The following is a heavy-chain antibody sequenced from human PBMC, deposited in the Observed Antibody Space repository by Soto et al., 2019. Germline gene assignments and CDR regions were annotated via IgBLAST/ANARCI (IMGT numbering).Heavy chain of an antibody. CDR2: IYYSGST. J-gene: IGHJ5*02. CDR3: ARRTLRYFDWFGMGQNWFDP. CDR1: GGSISSSSYY. D-gene: IGHD3-9*01. V-gene: IGHV4-39*01. Sequence: QLQLQESGPGLVKPSETLSLTCTVSGGSISSSSYYWGWIRQPPGKGLEWIGSIYYSGSTYYNPSLKSRVTISVDTSKNQFSLKLSSVTAADTAVYYCARRTLRYFDWFGMGQNWFDPWGQGTLVTVSS.